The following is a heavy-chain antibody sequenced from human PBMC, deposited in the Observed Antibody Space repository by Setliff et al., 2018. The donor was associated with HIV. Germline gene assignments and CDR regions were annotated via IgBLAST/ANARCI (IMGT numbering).Heavy chain of an antibody. J-gene: IGHJ6*03. CDR2: IYSDGST. V-gene: IGHV3-66*01. CDR3: ARGLFRFMDWPHYMDV. Sequence: QPGGSLRLSCAASGFTVSTYYMSWVRQAPGKGLEWVSTIYSDGSTYHADSVNGRFTLSRDISENALYLQMNSLRGEDTGVYYCARGLFRFMDWPHYMDVWGIGTTVTVSS. CDR1: GFTVSTYY. D-gene: IGHD3-3*01.